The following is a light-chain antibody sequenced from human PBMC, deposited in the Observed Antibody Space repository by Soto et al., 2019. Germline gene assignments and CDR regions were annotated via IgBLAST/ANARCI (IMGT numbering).Light chain of an antibody. Sequence: EIVLTQSPATLSLSPGERATLSCRDSQSVSSYLAWYQQKPGQAPRLLIYDASNRATGIPARFSGSGSGTDFTLTISSLEPEDFAFYYCQQRSNWPPVFGGGTKVDIK. V-gene: IGKV3-11*01. CDR1: QSVSSY. J-gene: IGKJ4*01. CDR3: QQRSNWPPV. CDR2: DAS.